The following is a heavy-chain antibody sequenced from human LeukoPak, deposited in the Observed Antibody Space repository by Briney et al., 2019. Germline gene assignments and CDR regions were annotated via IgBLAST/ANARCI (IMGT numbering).Heavy chain of an antibody. Sequence: PGGSLRLSCAASGSTFSTYSMNWVRQAPGKGLEWVANIKHDGSEQIYVDSVKGRFTISRDNAKDSVYLRMNSLRAEDTAVYYCTRGLGEHGGVSDRWGQGTLVIVS. D-gene: IGHD3-16*01. V-gene: IGHV3-7*01. J-gene: IGHJ5*02. CDR3: TRGLGEHGGVSDR. CDR1: GSTFSTYS. CDR2: IKHDGSEQ.